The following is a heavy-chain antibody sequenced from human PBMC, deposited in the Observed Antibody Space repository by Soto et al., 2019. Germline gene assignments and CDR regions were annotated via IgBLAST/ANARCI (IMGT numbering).Heavy chain of an antibody. CDR3: TTSIYGLVTGH. D-gene: IGHD3-3*01. V-gene: IGHV3-15*07. J-gene: IGHJ4*02. CDR1: GFTFSNAW. Sequence: EVQLVESGGGLVKPGGSLRLSCAASGFTFSNAWMNWVRQAPGKGLEWVGRIRSNADGGTADYAAPVKGRFTFSKDDSQNTLFPQMNILKTEDTAVYFSTTSIYGLVTGHWGQGTLVTVSS. CDR2: IRSNADGGTA.